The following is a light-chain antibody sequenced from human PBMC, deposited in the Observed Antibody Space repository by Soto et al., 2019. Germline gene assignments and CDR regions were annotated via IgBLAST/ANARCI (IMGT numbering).Light chain of an antibody. Sequence: QAVVTQEPSMTVSPGGTVTLTCGSSTGGVTSGHWPYWFQQKAGQAHRTLIYDATNKHSWTPAPFSGSLLGGKAALTLSGAQPEDEAEYYCSLSFGGTVVFGGGTKLTVL. J-gene: IGLJ2*01. CDR3: SLSFGGTVV. CDR2: DAT. V-gene: IGLV7-46*01. CDR1: TGGVTSGHW.